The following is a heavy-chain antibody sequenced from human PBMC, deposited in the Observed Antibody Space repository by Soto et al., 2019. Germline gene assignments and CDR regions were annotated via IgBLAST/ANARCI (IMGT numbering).Heavy chain of an antibody. CDR3: ARRLGGSHLDYYYYGMDV. CDR2: IYYSGST. Sequence: SETLSLTCTVSGGSISSGDYYWSWIRQPPGKGLEWIGYIYYSGSTYYNPSLKSRVTISVDTSKNQFSLKLSSVTAADTAVYYCARRLGGSHLDYYYYGMDVWGQGTTVTVSS. CDR1: GGSISSGDYY. J-gene: IGHJ6*02. V-gene: IGHV4-30-4*01. D-gene: IGHD3-3*02.